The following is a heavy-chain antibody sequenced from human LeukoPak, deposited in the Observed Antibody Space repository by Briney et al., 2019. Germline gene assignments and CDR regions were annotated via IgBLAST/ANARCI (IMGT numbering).Heavy chain of an antibody. Sequence: GSLRLSCAASGFTFSSYSMNWIRQPPGKGLEWIGEINHSGSTNYNPSLKSRVTISVDTSKNQFSLKLSSVTAADTAVYYCARSPLARDWFDPWGQGTLVTVSS. V-gene: IGHV4-34*01. CDR3: ARSPLARDWFDP. J-gene: IGHJ5*02. D-gene: IGHD3-10*01. CDR2: INHSGST. CDR1: GFTFSSYS.